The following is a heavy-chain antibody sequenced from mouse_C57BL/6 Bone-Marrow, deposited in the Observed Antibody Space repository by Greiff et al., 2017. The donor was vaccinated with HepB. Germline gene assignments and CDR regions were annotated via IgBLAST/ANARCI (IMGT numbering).Heavy chain of an antibody. V-gene: IGHV1-81*01. J-gene: IGHJ1*03. CDR3: ARGIYYDYWYFDV. Sequence: QVQLQQSGAELARPGASVKLSCKASGYTFTSYGISWVKQRTGQGLEWIGEIYPRSGNTYYNEKFKGKATLTADKSSSTAYMELRSLTSEDSAVYFCARGIYYDYWYFDVWGTGTTVTVSS. CDR1: GYTFTSYG. D-gene: IGHD2-4*01. CDR2: IYPRSGNT.